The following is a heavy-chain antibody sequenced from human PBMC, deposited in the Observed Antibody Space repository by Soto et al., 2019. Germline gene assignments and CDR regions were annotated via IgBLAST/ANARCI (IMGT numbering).Heavy chain of an antibody. CDR1: GAFVSRSNHY. CDR2: IYYSGST. CDR3: ARGDSNTYVSWFDP. V-gene: IGHV4-61*01. D-gene: IGHD3-10*02. Sequence: PQEKLSHTYTVSGAFVSRSNHYWSWIRQAPGKGLEWIGYIYYSGSTNYNPSLKSRVSILKDTSKNQFSLRLSSVTAADTAVYYCARGDSNTYVSWFDPWGQGTLVTVS. J-gene: IGHJ5*02.